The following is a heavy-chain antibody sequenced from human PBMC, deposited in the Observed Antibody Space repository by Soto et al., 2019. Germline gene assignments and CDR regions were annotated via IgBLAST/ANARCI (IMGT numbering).Heavy chain of an antibody. Sequence: GGSLRLSCAASGFTFSSYGMHWVRQAPGKGLEWVAVISYDGSNKYYADSVKGRFTISRDNSKNTLYLQMNSLRAEDTAVYYCAKDPYTAMDDYYYYGMDVWGQGTTVTVSS. V-gene: IGHV3-30*18. CDR1: GFTFSSYG. CDR2: ISYDGSNK. CDR3: AKDPYTAMDDYYYYGMDV. J-gene: IGHJ6*02. D-gene: IGHD5-18*01.